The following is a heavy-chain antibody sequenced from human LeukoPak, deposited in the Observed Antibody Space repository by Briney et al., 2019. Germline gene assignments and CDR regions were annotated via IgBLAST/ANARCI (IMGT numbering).Heavy chain of an antibody. CDR3: ARDYYDSSGYYYYYMDV. CDR2: INSDGSST. CDR1: GFTFSSYW. D-gene: IGHD3-22*01. J-gene: IGHJ6*03. Sequence: PGGSLRLSCAASGFTFSSYWMHWVRQAPGKGLVWVSRINSDGSSTSYADSVKGRFTISRDNAKNTLYLQMNSLRAEDTAVCYCARDYYDSSGYYYYYMDVWGKGTTVTVSS. V-gene: IGHV3-74*01.